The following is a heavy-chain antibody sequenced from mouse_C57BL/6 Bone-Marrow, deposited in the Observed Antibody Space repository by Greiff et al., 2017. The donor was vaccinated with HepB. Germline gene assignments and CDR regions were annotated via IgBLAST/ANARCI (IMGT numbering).Heavy chain of an antibody. V-gene: IGHV5-6*01. CDR3: ARQGCNPFDY. CDR1: GFTFSSYG. D-gene: IGHD2-1*01. CDR2: ISSGGSYT. Sequence: EVQGVESGGDLVKPGGSLKLSCAASGFTFSSYGMSWVRQTPDKRLEWVATISSGGSYTYYPDSVKGRFTISRDNAKNTLYLKMSSLKSEDTAMYYCARQGCNPFDYWGQGTTLTVSS. J-gene: IGHJ2*01.